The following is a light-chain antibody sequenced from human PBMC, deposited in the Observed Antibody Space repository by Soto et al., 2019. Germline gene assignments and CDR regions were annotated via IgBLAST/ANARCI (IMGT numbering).Light chain of an antibody. CDR3: QQYNNWPWT. CDR2: GAS. CDR1: QSISDT. V-gene: IGKV3-15*01. J-gene: IGKJ1*01. Sequence: EIVMTQSPATLSVSPGGRATLSCRASQSISDTLAWYQQKPGQAPRLLIYGASTRAPGLPARFSGSGSGTDFTLTIRSLQSEDFAVYYCQQYNNWPWTFGQGTKVEIK.